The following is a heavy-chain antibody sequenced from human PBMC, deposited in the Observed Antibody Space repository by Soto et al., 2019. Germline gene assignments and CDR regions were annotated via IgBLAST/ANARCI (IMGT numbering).Heavy chain of an antibody. CDR2: IYWDDDK. V-gene: IGHV2-5*02. D-gene: IGHD3-10*01. J-gene: IGHJ4*02. CDR3: ALVIYGSGSPYYFDY. Sequence: SGPTLVNPTQTLTLTCTFSGFSLSTSGVGVGWIRQPPGKALECLTIIYWDDDKRYSPSLKSRLTITKDTSKNQVVLTMTNMDPVDTATYYCALVIYGSGSPYYFDYWGQGTLVTVSS. CDR1: GFSLSTSGVG.